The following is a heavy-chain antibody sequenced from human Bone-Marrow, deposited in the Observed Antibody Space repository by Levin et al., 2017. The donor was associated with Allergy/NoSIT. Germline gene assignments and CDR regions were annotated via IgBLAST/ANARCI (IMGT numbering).Heavy chain of an antibody. Sequence: PSETLSLTCTVSGASISSNDYYWSWIRQPPGKGLEWIVYIYSSGNTHYNPSLKSRVTMSLDASKNQISLKLNSVTAADTAVYYCARDRDYYDSSGYDIVYYGMDVWGQGTTVTVSS. CDR2: IYSSGNT. V-gene: IGHV4-30-4*01. J-gene: IGHJ6*02. D-gene: IGHD3-22*01. CDR1: GASISSNDYY. CDR3: ARDRDYYDSSGYDIVYYGMDV.